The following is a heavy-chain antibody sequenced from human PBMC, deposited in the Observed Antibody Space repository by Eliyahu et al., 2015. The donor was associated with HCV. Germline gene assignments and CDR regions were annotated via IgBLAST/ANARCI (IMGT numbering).Heavy chain of an antibody. CDR1: XXSITTYY. D-gene: IGHD6-19*01. Sequence: QVQLQESGPGLVKPSETLSLTCTVSXXSITTYYWSWIRQPPGKGLEWIGYIHYSWSTNYNPSLKSRVTISVDTSKNQFSLNLTSVTAADTAMYYCASGGGGIAVTGTGGWFDPWGQGTLVTVSS. CDR3: ASGGGGIAVTGTGGWFDP. J-gene: IGHJ5*02. V-gene: IGHV4-59*01. CDR2: IHYSWST.